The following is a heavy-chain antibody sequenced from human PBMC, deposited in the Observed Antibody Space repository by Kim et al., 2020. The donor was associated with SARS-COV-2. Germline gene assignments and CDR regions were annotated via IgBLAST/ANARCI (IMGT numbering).Heavy chain of an antibody. D-gene: IGHD3-3*01. V-gene: IGHV1-18*01. J-gene: IGHJ5*02. CDR1: GYTFTSYG. CDR2: ISAYNGNT. CDR3: ARDGEQITYYDFWSGYYTYNWFDP. Sequence: ASVKVSCKASGYTFTSYGISWVRQAPGQGLEWMGWISAYNGNTNYAQKLQGRVTMTTDTSTSTAYMELRSLRSDDTAVYYCARDGEQITYYDFWSGYYTYNWFDPWGQGTLVTFSS.